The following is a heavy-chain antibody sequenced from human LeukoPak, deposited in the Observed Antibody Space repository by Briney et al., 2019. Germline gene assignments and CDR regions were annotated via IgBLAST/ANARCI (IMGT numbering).Heavy chain of an antibody. CDR2: IYYSGST. CDR1: GGSISTYY. CDR3: AREDYYDSGSNDY. J-gene: IGHJ4*02. D-gene: IGHD3-22*01. V-gene: IGHV4-59*01. Sequence: SETLSLTCSVSGGSISTYYWSWIRQPPGKGLEWIGYIYYSGSTNYNPSLKSRVTISVDTSKNQFSLKLSSVTAADTAVYYCAREDYYDSGSNDYWGQGTLVTVSS.